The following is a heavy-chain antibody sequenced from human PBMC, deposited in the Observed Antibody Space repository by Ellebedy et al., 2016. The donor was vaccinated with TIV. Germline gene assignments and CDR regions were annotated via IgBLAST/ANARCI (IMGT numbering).Heavy chain of an antibody. CDR3: ARDDFDWWRLFDY. V-gene: IGHV4-31*03. J-gene: IGHJ4*02. Sequence: SETLSLXXTVSGGSISSGGYYWSWIRQHPGKGLEWIGYIYYSGSTYYNSSLRSRVTIFVDTSKNQFSLKVTSVTAADTAMYFCARDDFDWWRLFDYWGQGSLVTVSS. CDR2: IYYSGST. D-gene: IGHD3-9*01. CDR1: GGSISSGGYY.